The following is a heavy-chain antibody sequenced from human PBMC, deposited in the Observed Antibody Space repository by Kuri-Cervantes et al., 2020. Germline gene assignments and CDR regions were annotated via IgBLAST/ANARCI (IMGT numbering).Heavy chain of an antibody. CDR3: ARDVSGSYYGDY. CDR2: ISAYNGHT. D-gene: IGHD1-26*01. J-gene: IGHJ4*02. V-gene: IGHV1-18*01. CDR1: GYTFTSYD. Sequence: ASVKVSCKASGYTFTSYDIHWVRQAPGQGLEWVGWISAYNGHTNYAQKLQGRVTMTTDTSTGTAYMELRSLRSDDTAVYYCARDVSGSYYGDYWGQGTLVTVSS.